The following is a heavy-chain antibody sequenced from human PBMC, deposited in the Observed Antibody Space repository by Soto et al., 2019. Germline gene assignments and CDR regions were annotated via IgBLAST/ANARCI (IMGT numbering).Heavy chain of an antibody. Sequence: SVKVSCKASGGTFSSYAISWVRQAPGQGLEWMGGIIPIFGTANYAQKFQGRVTITADESTSTAYMELSSLRSDDTAMYYCARDPARGVLRINYYYYGMDVWGQGTTVTVSS. CDR3: ARDPARGVLRINYYYYGMDV. CDR1: GGTFSSYA. J-gene: IGHJ6*02. V-gene: IGHV1-69*13. D-gene: IGHD3-10*01. CDR2: IIPIFGTA.